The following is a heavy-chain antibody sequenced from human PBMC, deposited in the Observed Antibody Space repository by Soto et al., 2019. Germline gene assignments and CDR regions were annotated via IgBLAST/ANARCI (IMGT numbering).Heavy chain of an antibody. Sequence: EVQLVESGGGLVQPGRSLRLSCAASGFTFDDYAMHWVRQAPGKGLEWVSGISWDSGNIDYADSVKGRFTISRDNAKSSLYLQMNSLRAEDTALYYCAKDITRLPVAGTLYNWGQGILVTVSS. CDR1: GFTFDDYA. CDR2: ISWDSGNI. J-gene: IGHJ4*02. V-gene: IGHV3-9*01. D-gene: IGHD6-19*01. CDR3: AKDITRLPVAGTLYN.